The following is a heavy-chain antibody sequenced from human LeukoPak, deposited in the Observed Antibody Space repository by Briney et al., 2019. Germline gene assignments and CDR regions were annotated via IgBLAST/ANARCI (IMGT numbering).Heavy chain of an antibody. CDR1: GFTFSSYA. D-gene: IGHD6-19*01. CDR3: AKDLLPYFIAVAGNHFDY. Sequence: GGSLRLSCAASGFTFSSYAMSWVRQAPGKGLEWVSAISGSGGSTYYADSVKGRFTISRDNSKNTLYLQMNSLRAEDTAAYYCAKDLLPYFIAVAGNHFDYWGQGTLVTVSS. CDR2: ISGSGGST. V-gene: IGHV3-23*01. J-gene: IGHJ4*02.